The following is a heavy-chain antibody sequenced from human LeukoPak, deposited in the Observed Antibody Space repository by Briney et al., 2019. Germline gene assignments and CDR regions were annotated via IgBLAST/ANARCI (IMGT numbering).Heavy chain of an antibody. Sequence: GGSLRLSCVASGYAFSQYSMNWVRQSPGKGLEWLSAVDGISETIYYADSVKGRFTISRDNAKNSLSLHMTNLRVEDTAIYYCARDVTARNYFDSWGQGTLVTVSS. J-gene: IGHJ4*02. CDR3: ARDVTARNYFDS. CDR1: GYAFSQYS. CDR2: VDGISETI. V-gene: IGHV3-21*06. D-gene: IGHD2-21*02.